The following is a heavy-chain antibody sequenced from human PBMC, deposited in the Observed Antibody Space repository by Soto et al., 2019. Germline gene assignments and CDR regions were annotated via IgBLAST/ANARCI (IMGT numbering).Heavy chain of an antibody. D-gene: IGHD1-20*01. CDR1: GGSISSYY. V-gene: IGHV4-59*01. CDR2: IYYSGST. CDR3: ARRYGSSFDY. J-gene: IGHJ4*02. Sequence: QVQLQESGPGLVKPSETLSLTCTVSGGSISSYYWSWIRQPPGKGVEWIGYIYYSGSTNYNPSLKSRVTISVDTSKNQFSLKLSSVTAADTAVYYCARRYGSSFDYWGQGTLVTVSS.